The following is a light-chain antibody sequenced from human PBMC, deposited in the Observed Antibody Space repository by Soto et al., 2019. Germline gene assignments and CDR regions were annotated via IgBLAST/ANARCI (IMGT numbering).Light chain of an antibody. CDR1: QSVSSRY. J-gene: IGKJ5*01. CDR2: GAS. Sequence: EIVLTQSPGTLSLSPGERATLSCRASQSVSSRYLGWYQQKPGQAPRLLIYGASSRATGIPDRFSGSGSGTDFTLTISRLEPEDFAAYYCQQYGSSLITFGQGTRLEIK. CDR3: QQYGSSLIT. V-gene: IGKV3-20*01.